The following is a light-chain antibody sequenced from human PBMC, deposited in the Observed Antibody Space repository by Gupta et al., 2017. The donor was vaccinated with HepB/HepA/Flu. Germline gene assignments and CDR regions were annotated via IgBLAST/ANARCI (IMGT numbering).Light chain of an antibody. Sequence: DIQMTQSPSSLSASVGDRVTITCRASQRISSNLNWYQQKPGKAPKLLISAASSLQSGVQSRFSGSGSGTDFTLSISSLQAEDFATYYCQQSYGTPYTFGQGSKLEIK. CDR2: AAS. CDR1: QRISSN. V-gene: IGKV1-39*01. J-gene: IGKJ2*01. CDR3: QQSYGTPYT.